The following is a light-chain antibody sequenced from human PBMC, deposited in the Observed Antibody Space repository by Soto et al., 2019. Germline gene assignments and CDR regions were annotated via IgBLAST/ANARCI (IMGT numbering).Light chain of an antibody. J-gene: IGLJ1*01. V-gene: IGLV1-44*01. CDR2: SNY. Sequence: QSVLTQPPSASGTPGQRVTISCSGSSSNIESNTVTWYQQLPGTAPKLVIYSNYDRPSRVPDRFSGSTSGTSASLVIRGLQSEDEADYYCAAWDDILNGSVFRGGTKVTVL. CDR1: SSNIESNT. CDR3: AAWDDILNGSV.